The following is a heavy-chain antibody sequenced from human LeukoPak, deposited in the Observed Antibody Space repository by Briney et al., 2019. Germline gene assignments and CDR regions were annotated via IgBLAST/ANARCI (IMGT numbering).Heavy chain of an antibody. CDR1: GGSFSGYY. J-gene: IGHJ3*02. D-gene: IGHD3-16*02. CDR2: INHSGST. V-gene: IGHV4-34*01. Sequence: SETLSLTCAVYGGSFSGYYWSWIRQPPGKGLERIGEINHSGSTNYNPSLKSRVTISVDTSKNQFSLKLSSVTAADTAVYYCARRANMITFGGVIVIGAFDIWGQGTMVTVSS. CDR3: ARRANMITFGGVIVIGAFDI.